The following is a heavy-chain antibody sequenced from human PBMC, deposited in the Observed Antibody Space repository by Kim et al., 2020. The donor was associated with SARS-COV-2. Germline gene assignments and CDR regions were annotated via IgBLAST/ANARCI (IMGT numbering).Heavy chain of an antibody. Sequence: GGSLRLSCAASGFTFRDYSINWVRQVPGKGLEWVSSISSSSGHIYYADSVKGRFTISRDNAKNSLYLQMYSLRAEDTAVYYCARDPGRGLVGERFSMDAWGQGTTVTVSS. CDR3: ARDPGRGLVGERFSMDA. V-gene: IGHV3-21*01. J-gene: IGHJ6*02. CDR2: ISSSSGHI. CDR1: GFTFRDYS. D-gene: IGHD2-2*01.